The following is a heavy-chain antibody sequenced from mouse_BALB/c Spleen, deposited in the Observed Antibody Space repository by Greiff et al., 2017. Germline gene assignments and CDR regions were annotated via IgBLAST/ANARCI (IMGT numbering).Heavy chain of an antibody. CDR3: TRDYGSSPYYFDY. J-gene: IGHJ2*01. D-gene: IGHD1-1*01. CDR1: GFTFSNYW. CDR2: IRLKSNNYAT. V-gene: IGHV6-6*02. Sequence: EVKLMESGGGLVQPGGSMKLSCVASGFTFSNYWMNWVRQSPEKGLEWVAEIRLKSNNYATHYAESVKGRFTISRDDSKSSVYLQMNNLRAEDTGIYYCTRDYGSSPYYFDYWGQGTTLTVSS.